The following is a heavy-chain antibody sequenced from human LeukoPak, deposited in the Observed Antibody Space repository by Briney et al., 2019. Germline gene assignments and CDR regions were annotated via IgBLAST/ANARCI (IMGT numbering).Heavy chain of an antibody. V-gene: IGHV1-69*06. J-gene: IGHJ6*04. CDR1: GGTFSSYA. D-gene: IGHD4-17*01. Sequence: GSSVKVSCKASGGTFSSYAISWVRQAPGQGLEWMGGIILILGTANYAQKFQGRVTITADKSTSTAYMELSSLRSEDTAVYYCARTPDYGDYHYYYGMDVWGKGTTVTVSS. CDR2: IILILGTA. CDR3: ARTPDYGDYHYYYGMDV.